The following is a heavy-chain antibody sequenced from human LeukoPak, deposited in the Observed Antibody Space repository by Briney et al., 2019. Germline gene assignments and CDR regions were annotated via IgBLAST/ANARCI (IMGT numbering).Heavy chain of an antibody. D-gene: IGHD6-19*01. CDR2: IYYSGST. J-gene: IGHJ4*02. CDR1: GGSISSYY. CDR3: ARHGRAVAGYFDY. V-gene: IGHV4-59*08. Sequence: KPSETLSLTCTVSGGSISSYYWSWIRQPPGKGLEWIGYIYYSGSTIYNPSLKSRVTISVDTSKNQFSLKLRSVTAADTAVYYCARHGRAVAGYFDYWGQGTLVTVSS.